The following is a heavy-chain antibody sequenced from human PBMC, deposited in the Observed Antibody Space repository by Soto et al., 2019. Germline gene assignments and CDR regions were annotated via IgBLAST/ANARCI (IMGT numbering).Heavy chain of an antibody. CDR3: AKDPFLMPRASSGWYPVDY. CDR1: GCTFSSYA. CDR2: ISGSGGST. D-gene: IGHD6-19*01. V-gene: IGHV3-23*01. Sequence: PGGSLRLSCAASGCTFSSYAMSWVRQAPGKGPEWVSAISGSGGSTYYADSVKGRFTISRDNSKNTLYLQMNSLRAEDTAVYYCAKDPFLMPRASSGWYPVDYWGQGTLVTVSS. J-gene: IGHJ4*02.